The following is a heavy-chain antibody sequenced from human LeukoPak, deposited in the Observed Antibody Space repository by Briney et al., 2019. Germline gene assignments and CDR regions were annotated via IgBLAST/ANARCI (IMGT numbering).Heavy chain of an antibody. Sequence: ASVKVSCKVSGYTLTELSMHWVRQAPGKGLEWMGGFDPEDGETIYAQKFQGRVTMTEDTSTDTAYMELSSLRSEDTAVYYCATDKSTYSSGWYLNYWGQGTLVTVSS. CDR3: ATDKSTYSSGWYLNY. CDR2: FDPEDGET. J-gene: IGHJ4*02. CDR1: GYTLTELS. D-gene: IGHD6-19*01. V-gene: IGHV1-24*01.